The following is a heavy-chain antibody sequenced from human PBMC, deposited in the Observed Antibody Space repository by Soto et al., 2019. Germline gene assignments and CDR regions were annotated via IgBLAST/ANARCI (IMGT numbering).Heavy chain of an antibody. D-gene: IGHD1-26*01. CDR3: ARDKVVGPTTLDY. J-gene: IGHJ4*02. Sequence: EVQLVESGGGLVQPGGSLRLSCVVSGFTFSTYWMSWVRQAPGKGLEWVANIKEDGNEKYYLDSVKGRFTIYRDNAKNELYLQMNSLRAEDTAVYYCARDKVVGPTTLDYWGQGTLVTVSS. CDR2: IKEDGNEK. CDR1: GFTFSTYW. V-gene: IGHV3-7*03.